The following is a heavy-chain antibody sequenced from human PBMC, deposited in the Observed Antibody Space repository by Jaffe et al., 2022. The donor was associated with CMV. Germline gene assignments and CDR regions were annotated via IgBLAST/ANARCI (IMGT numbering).Heavy chain of an antibody. CDR3: VKGIRRSSSYFRYSALDV. J-gene: IGHJ6*02. V-gene: IGHV3-9*01. CDR2: INWNGERK. CDR1: GFTFDDYA. Sequence: EVQLVESGGGLVQPGRSLRLSCAASGFTFDDYAMHWVRQVPGKGLEWVAGINWNGERKGYVDSVEGRFTISRDNAKGFLYLEMNGLRREDTALYYCVKGIRRSSSYFRYSALDVWGQGTTVTVS. D-gene: IGHD6-6*01.